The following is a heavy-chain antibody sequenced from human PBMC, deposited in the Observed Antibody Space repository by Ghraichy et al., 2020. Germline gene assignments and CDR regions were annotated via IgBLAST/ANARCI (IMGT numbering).Heavy chain of an antibody. CDR2: IYSGGST. V-gene: IGHV3-66*01. Sequence: GESLNISCAASGITVSSNYMSWVRQAPGEGLEWVSVIYSGGSTYYADSVKGRFTISRDNSKNTLYLQMNSLRAEDTAVYYCAGPVGGVIVRAGDPYAFDIWGQGTMVTVSS. CDR1: GITVSSNY. D-gene: IGHD3-16*02. CDR3: AGPVGGVIVRAGDPYAFDI. J-gene: IGHJ3*02.